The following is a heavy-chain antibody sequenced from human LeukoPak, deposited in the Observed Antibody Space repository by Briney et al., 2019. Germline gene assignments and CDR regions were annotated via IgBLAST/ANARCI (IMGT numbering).Heavy chain of an antibody. CDR2: IYTSGST. CDR1: GGSIGSYY. D-gene: IGHD6-13*01. Sequence: PSETLSLTCTVPGGSIGSYYWSWIRQPAGKGLEWIGRIYTSGSTNYNPSLKSRVTMSVDTSKNQFSLKLSSVTAADTAVYYCARGQQPGDWFDPWGQGTLVTVSS. J-gene: IGHJ5*02. CDR3: ARGQQPGDWFDP. V-gene: IGHV4-4*07.